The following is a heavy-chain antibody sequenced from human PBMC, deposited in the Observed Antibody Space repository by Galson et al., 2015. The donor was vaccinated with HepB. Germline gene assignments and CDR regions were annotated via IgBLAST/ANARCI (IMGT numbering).Heavy chain of an antibody. J-gene: IGHJ4*02. CDR3: AGGYCSSTSCLYRPPPSDY. D-gene: IGHD2-2*01. V-gene: IGHV3-30*03. CDR2: ISYDGSNK. CDR1: RFTFSNYG. Sequence: SLRLSCAASRFTFSNYGMHWVRQAPGKGLEWVAVISYDGSNKYYADSVKGRFTISRDNSKNTLFLQMNSLRGDDTAVYYCAGGYCSSTSCLYRPPPSDYWGQGTLVTVSS.